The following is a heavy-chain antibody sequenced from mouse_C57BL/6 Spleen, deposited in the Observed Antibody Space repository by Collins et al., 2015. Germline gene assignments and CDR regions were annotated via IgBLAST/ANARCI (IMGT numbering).Heavy chain of an antibody. CDR2: ISYSGST. Sequence: DVQLQESGPGLVKPSQSLSLTCTVTGYSITSDYAWNWIRQFPGNKLEWMGYISYSGSTSYNPSLKSRISITRDTSKNQFFLQLNSVTTEDTATYYCARWGSSPYYFDYWGQGTTLTVSS. CDR1: GYSITSDYA. CDR3: ARWGSSPYYFDY. J-gene: IGHJ2*01. V-gene: IGHV3-2*02. D-gene: IGHD1-1*01.